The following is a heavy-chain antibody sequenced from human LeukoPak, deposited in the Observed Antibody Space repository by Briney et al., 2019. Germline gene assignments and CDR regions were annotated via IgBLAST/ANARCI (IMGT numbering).Heavy chain of an antibody. Sequence: PGGSLRLSCAASGFTVSSYYMSWVRQAPGKGPKWVSVIYSGGSTYYADSVKGRFTISRDNSKNMLYLQMNSLRVEDTAVYYCARLYGDGAFDIWGQGTMVTVSS. V-gene: IGHV3-66*04. CDR3: ARLYGDGAFDI. CDR1: GFTVSSYY. D-gene: IGHD4-17*01. CDR2: IYSGGST. J-gene: IGHJ3*02.